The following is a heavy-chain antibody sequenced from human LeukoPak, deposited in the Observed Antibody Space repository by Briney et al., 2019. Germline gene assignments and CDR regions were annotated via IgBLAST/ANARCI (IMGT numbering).Heavy chain of an antibody. D-gene: IGHD4-17*01. CDR1: GGPISSGGYY. V-gene: IGHV4-31*03. CDR2: IYYSGNT. J-gene: IGHJ4*02. Sequence: SQTLSLTCTVSGGPISSGGYYWTWIRQHPGKGLEWLGYIYYSGNTYYNPSLKSRVTISVDTSKNQFSLKLSSVTAADTAVYYCAREGTYGDSEVFDYWGQGTLVTVSS. CDR3: AREGTYGDSEVFDY.